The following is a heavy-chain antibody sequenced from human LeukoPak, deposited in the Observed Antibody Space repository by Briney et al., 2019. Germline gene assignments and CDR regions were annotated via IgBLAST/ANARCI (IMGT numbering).Heavy chain of an antibody. J-gene: IGHJ4*02. D-gene: IGHD5-12*01. CDR2: INAGNGNT. CDR3: ARRFGITPGYSGYDRDRGFDY. V-gene: IGHV1-3*01. Sequence: ASVKVSCKASGYTFTSYAMHWVRQAPGQRLEWMGWINAGNGNTKYSQKFQGRVTITRDTSASTAYMELSSLRSEDTAVYYCARRFGITPGYSGYDRDRGFDYWGQGTLVTVSS. CDR1: GYTFTSYA.